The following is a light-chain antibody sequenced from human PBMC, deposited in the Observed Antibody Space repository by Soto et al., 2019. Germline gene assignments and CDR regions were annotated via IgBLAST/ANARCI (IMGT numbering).Light chain of an antibody. V-gene: IGLV2-14*03. J-gene: IGLJ1*01. CDR3: SSYTGSNIRYV. CDR1: SSDVGGYNY. CDR2: EVT. Sequence: QSVLTQPASVSGSPGQSITISCTGTSSDVGGYNYVSWYQQHPGKAPKLMIYEVTKRPSGVSNRSSGSKSGNTASLTISGLQAEDEADYYCSSYTGSNIRYVFGTGTKVTVL.